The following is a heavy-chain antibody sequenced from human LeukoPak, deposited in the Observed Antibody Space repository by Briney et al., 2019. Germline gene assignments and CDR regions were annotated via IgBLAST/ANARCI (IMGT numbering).Heavy chain of an antibody. CDR1: GYTFTGYY. V-gene: IGHV1-2*06. Sequence: ASVKVSCKASGYTFTGYYTHWVRQAPGQGLEWMGRINPNSGGTNYAQKFQGRVTMTKDTSISTAYMELSRLRSDDTAVYYCARVSPIVLMVYANRPDYWGQGTLVTVSS. CDR3: ARVSPIVLMVYANRPDY. CDR2: INPNSGGT. D-gene: IGHD2-8*01. J-gene: IGHJ4*02.